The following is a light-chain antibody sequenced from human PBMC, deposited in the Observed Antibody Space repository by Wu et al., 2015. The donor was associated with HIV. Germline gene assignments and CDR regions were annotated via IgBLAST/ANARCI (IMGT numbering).Light chain of an antibody. V-gene: IGKV3-11*01. CDR2: DAS. CDR1: QTVYNY. CDR3: QQRATWPLT. J-gene: IGKJ4*01. Sequence: DIVLTQSPGTLSLSPGERATLSCRASQTVYNYFAWYQQRPGQAPRLLIKDASNRASGIPDRFSGGGSGTDFTLTISSLEPEDFAVYYCQQRATWPLTFGGGTRLDIK.